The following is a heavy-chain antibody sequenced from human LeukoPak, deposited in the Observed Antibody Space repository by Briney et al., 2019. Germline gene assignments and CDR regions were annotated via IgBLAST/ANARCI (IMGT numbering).Heavy chain of an antibody. Sequence: PGGSLRPSCAASGYIFRRYWVGGVRQAPGKGLEWVANINEDGSQKNYVDSVKGRFIISRDNAKNSLYLQMNSLKVEDTAVYYYVSSGGDYHWAAISWRQGTMVSVST. V-gene: IGHV3-7*02. CDR3: VSSGGDYHWAAIS. D-gene: IGHD2-21*02. J-gene: IGHJ4*02. CDR2: INEDGSQK. CDR1: GYIFRRYW.